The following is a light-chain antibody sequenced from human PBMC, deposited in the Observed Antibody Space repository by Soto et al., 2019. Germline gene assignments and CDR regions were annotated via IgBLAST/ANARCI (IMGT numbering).Light chain of an antibody. CDR3: QQRSNWPLT. CDR1: QSVCIF. Sequence: EIVLTQSPATLSLSPGERATLSCRASQSVCIFLAWYQQKPGQAPRLLIYDASNRATGIPARFSGGGSGTDFTLTISSLEPEDFAVYYCQQRSNWPLTFGPGTKVDIK. V-gene: IGKV3-11*01. CDR2: DAS. J-gene: IGKJ3*01.